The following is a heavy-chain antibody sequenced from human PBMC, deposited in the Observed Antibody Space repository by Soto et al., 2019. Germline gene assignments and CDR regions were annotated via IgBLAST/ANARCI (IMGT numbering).Heavy chain of an antibody. CDR2: IYQSRTT. J-gene: IGHJ4*02. V-gene: IGHV4-59*01. Sequence: PSETLSLTCTVSGGSISSYYWSWIRQPPGKGLEWIGYIYQSRTTNYNPSLKSRVTIAVDTSKNQFSLKLSSVTAADTAVYYRAGGRGVSGLFDYWGQGTLVTVSS. CDR1: GGSISSYY. D-gene: IGHD2-8*01. CDR3: AGGRGVSGLFDY.